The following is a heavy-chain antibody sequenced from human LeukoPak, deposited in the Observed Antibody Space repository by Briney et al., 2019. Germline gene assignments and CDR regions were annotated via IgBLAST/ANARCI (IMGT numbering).Heavy chain of an antibody. D-gene: IGHD2-15*01. V-gene: IGHV4-59*02. J-gene: IGHJ4*02. CDR3: TKNAGRGRPSDL. CDR2: VYQSNIA. CDR1: GGSVRDNY. Sequence: SETLSLTCTVSGGSVRDNYWSWIRQPPGKGLEWIAYVYQSNIANYNPSLSGRGTISLDTSKNQVSLKLRSVTPADTAIYYCTKNAGRGRPSDLWGQGTLVTVFS.